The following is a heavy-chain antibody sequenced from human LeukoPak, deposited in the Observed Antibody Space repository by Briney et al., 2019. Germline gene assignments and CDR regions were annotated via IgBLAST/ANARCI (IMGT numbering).Heavy chain of an antibody. J-gene: IGHJ5*02. Sequence: SETLSLTCIVSSGSVSSGTYYWSWIRQPAGKELEWIGRIYNNWSTDYNPSLRSRVTISLDTSKNHFSLQVGSVTAADTAVYYCARGVSQVRGMWFDPWGQGTLVTVSS. CDR2: IYNNWST. D-gene: IGHD3-10*01. CDR1: SGSVSSGTYY. CDR3: ARGVSQVRGMWFDP. V-gene: IGHV4-61*02.